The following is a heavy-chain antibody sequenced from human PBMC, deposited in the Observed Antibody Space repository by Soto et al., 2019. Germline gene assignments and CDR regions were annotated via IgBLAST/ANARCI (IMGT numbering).Heavy chain of an antibody. CDR2: IYYSGSN. J-gene: IGHJ3*02. CDR1: GGSISSSSYY. D-gene: IGHD3-9*01. Sequence: QLQLQESGPGLVKPSETLSLTCTVSGGSISSSSYYWGWIRQPPGKGLEWIGSIYYSGSNYYNPSLKSRVTISVDTSKNQFPLKMSSVTAADTAVYYCATQFDILIGYYTLPDAFDIWGQGTMVTVSS. V-gene: IGHV4-39*01. CDR3: ATQFDILIGYYTLPDAFDI.